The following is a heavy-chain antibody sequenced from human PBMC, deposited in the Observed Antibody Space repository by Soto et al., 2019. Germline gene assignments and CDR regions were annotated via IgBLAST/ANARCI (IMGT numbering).Heavy chain of an antibody. CDR3: ARYYYYDSSGYYYGFYYFDY. V-gene: IGHV4-59*01. CDR1: GGSISSYY. J-gene: IGHJ4*02. D-gene: IGHD3-22*01. Sequence: SETLSLTCTVSGGSISSYYWSWIRQPPGKGLEWIGYIYYSGSTNYNPSLKSRVTISVDTSKNQFSLKLSSVTAADTAVYYCARYYYYDSSGYYYGFYYFDYWGQGTLVTVS. CDR2: IYYSGST.